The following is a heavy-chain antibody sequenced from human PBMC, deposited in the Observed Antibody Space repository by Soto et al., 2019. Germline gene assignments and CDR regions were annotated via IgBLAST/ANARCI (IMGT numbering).Heavy chain of an antibody. CDR3: ARLTRGMVRGVIGTTGPFYGFDY. Sequence: GESLKISCKGSGYSFTSYWIGWVRQMPGKGLEWMGIIYPGDPDTRYSPSFQGQVTISADKSISTAYLQWSSLKASDTAMYYCARLTRGMVRGVIGTTGPFYGFDYWGQGTLVTVSS. CDR2: IYPGDPDT. J-gene: IGHJ4*02. V-gene: IGHV5-51*01. D-gene: IGHD3-10*01. CDR1: GYSFTSYW.